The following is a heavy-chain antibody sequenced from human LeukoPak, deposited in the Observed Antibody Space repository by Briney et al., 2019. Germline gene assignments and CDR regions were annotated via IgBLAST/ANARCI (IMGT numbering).Heavy chain of an antibody. Sequence: PGRSLRLSCAASGFTFSGYGMHWVRQAPGKGLEWVAVISYDGSNKYYADSVKGRFTISRDNSKNTLYLQMNSLRAEDTAVYYCAKDEGLVRGVIYYYYGMDVWGKGTTVTVSS. CDR3: AKDEGLVRGVIYYYYGMDV. J-gene: IGHJ6*04. V-gene: IGHV3-30*18. D-gene: IGHD3-10*01. CDR1: GFTFSGYG. CDR2: ISYDGSNK.